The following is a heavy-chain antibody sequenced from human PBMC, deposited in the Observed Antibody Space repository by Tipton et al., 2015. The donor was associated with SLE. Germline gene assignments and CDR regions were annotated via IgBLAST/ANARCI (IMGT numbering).Heavy chain of an antibody. CDR2: ISDGDNT. V-gene: IGHV3-23*01. CDR1: GFTFSNYA. D-gene: IGHD2-15*01. Sequence: GSLRLSCAASGFTFSNYAMTWLRQAPGKGLEWVSAISDGDNTYYIDSVEGRFTVSRDNSKNTLYLQINSLRAEDTAAYYCARSRGYNNIFDSGGSRDGFDIWGQGTMVTVSS. CDR3: ARSRGYNNIFDSGGSRDGFDI. J-gene: IGHJ3*02.